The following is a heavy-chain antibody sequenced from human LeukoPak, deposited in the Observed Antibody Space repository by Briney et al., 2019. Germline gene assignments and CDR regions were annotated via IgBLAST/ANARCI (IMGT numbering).Heavy chain of an antibody. CDR3: ARDLIAVRPGWFDP. D-gene: IGHD6-6*01. Sequence: ASVKVSCKASGYTFTTYGISWVRLAPGQGLERMGWISAYNGNTNYAQQFQGRVTMTTDTSMSTAYMELRSLRSDDTAAYYCARDLIAVRPGWFDPWGQGSLVTVSS. CDR2: ISAYNGNT. J-gene: IGHJ5*02. CDR1: GYTFTTYG. V-gene: IGHV1-18*01.